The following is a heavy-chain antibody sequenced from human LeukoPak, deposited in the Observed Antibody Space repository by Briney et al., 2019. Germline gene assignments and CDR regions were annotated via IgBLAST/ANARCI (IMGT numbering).Heavy chain of an antibody. Sequence: GGSLRLSCAASGFTFSSYWMSWVRQAPGKGLEWVANIKQDGSGKYYVDSVKGRFTISRDNAKNSLYLQMNSLRAEDTAVYYCGRVSESLVNGGVSWSFDNWGQGTLVTVSS. V-gene: IGHV3-7*03. D-gene: IGHD2-15*01. CDR1: GFTFSSYW. CDR2: IKQDGSGK. J-gene: IGHJ4*02. CDR3: GRVSESLVNGGVSWSFDN.